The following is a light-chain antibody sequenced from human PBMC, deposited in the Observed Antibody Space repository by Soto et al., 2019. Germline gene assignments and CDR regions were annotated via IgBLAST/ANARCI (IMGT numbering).Light chain of an antibody. J-gene: IGKJ1*01. CDR3: QQLTDWPPQWT. CDR1: QSVSSNF. Sequence: EIVLTQSPGTLSLSPGERATLSCRASQSVSSNFLAWYQEKLGQAPRLLIYGASKRATGIPDRFSGSGSGTDFTLTISRLEPEDFAVYYCQQLTDWPPQWTFGQGTKVEIK. CDR2: GAS. V-gene: IGKV3D-20*02.